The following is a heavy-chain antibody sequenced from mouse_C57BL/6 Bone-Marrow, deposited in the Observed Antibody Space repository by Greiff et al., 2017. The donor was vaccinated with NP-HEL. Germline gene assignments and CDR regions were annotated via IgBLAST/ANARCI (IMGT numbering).Heavy chain of an antibody. CDR3: ERGLPFDY. CDR2: ISSGSSTI. J-gene: IGHJ2*01. V-gene: IGHV5-17*01. D-gene: IGHD2-4*01. CDR1: GFTFSDYG. Sequence: EVQGVEPGGGLVKPGGSLKLSCAASGFTFSDYGMHWVRQAPEQGLEWVAYISSGSSTIYYADTVKGRFTISRDNAKNTLFMQLTSLTSEDTAIFYCERGLPFDYWGQGTTLTVSS.